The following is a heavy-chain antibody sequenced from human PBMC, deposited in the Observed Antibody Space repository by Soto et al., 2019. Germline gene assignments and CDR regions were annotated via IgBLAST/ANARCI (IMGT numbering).Heavy chain of an antibody. CDR3: ARGLEWLIDIYAMDV. J-gene: IGHJ6*02. CDR2: ISSSGSTI. CDR1: GFTFSDYY. V-gene: IGHV3-11*01. D-gene: IGHD3-3*01. Sequence: GSLRLSCAASGFTFSDYYMSWIRQAPGKGLEWVSYISSSGSTIYYADSVKGRFTISRDNAKNSLYLQMNSLRAADTAVYYCARGLEWLIDIYAMDVWGQGTTVTVSS.